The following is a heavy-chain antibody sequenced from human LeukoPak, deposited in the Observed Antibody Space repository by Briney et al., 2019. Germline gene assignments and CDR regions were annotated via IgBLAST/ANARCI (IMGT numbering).Heavy chain of an antibody. V-gene: IGHV1-2*06. J-gene: IGHJ4*02. CDR1: GYTFTGYY. CDR3: ARDGIGDKRGRTFDY. CDR2: INPNSGGT. Sequence: ASVKVSCKASGYTFTGYYMHWVRQAPGQGLEWMGRINPNSGGTNYAQKFQGRVTMTRDTSISTAYMELSRLRSDDTAVYYCARDGIGDKRGRTFDYWGQGTLVTVSS. D-gene: IGHD1-26*01.